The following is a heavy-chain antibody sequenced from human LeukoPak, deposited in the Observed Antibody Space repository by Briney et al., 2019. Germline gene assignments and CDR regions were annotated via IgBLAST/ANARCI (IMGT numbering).Heavy chain of an antibody. Sequence: SVKVSCKASGGTFSSYAISWVRQAPGQGLEWMGRIIPILGIANYAQKFQGRVTITADKSTSTAYMELSSLRSEDTAVYYCASIVGAIKGYYYYGMDVWGRGTTVTVSS. CDR3: ASIVGAIKGYYYYGMDV. CDR1: GGTFSSYA. D-gene: IGHD1-26*01. CDR2: IIPILGIA. J-gene: IGHJ6*02. V-gene: IGHV1-69*04.